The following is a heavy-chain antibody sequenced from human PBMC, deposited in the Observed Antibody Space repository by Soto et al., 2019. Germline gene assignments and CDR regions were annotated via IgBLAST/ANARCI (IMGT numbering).Heavy chain of an antibody. CDR3: ARSTYQLPLLYYDYYYGMDV. V-gene: IGHV1-69*01. CDR1: GGTFSSYA. Sequence: QVQLVQSGAEVKKPGSSVKVSCKASGGTFSSYAISWVQQAPGQGLEWMGGIIPIFGTANYAQKFQGRVTITADESTSTAYMELSSLRSEDTAVYYCARSTYQLPLLYYDYYYGMDVWGQGTTVTVSS. J-gene: IGHJ6*02. CDR2: IIPIFGTA. D-gene: IGHD2-2*01.